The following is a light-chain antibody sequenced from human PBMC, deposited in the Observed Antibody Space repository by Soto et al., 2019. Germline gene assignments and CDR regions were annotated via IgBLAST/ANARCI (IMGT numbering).Light chain of an antibody. Sequence: QSALTQPASVSGSPGQSITISCTGTSSDVGGNKYVSWYQHYPGKAPKLMICDVSNRPSGVSNRFSGSKSGNTASLTISGLQAEDEADYYCSAFSGTTYVFGTVTKVTVL. CDR1: SSDVGGNKY. CDR2: DVS. CDR3: SAFSGTTYV. J-gene: IGLJ1*01. V-gene: IGLV2-14*03.